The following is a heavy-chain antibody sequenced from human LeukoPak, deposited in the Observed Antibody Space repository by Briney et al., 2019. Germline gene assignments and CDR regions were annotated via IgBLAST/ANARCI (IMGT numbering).Heavy chain of an antibody. CDR2: IKQDGSEK. D-gene: IGHD6-6*01. J-gene: IGHJ4*02. CDR1: GFTFSTHW. V-gene: IGHV3-7*01. CDR3: ARGEHSSFDY. Sequence: PGGSLRLSCAASGFTFSTHWMSWVRQAPGKGLEWVANIKQDGSEKYYVDSVKGRFTISRDNAKNSLYLQMNSLRAEDTAVYYCARGEHSSFDYWGQGTLVTVSS.